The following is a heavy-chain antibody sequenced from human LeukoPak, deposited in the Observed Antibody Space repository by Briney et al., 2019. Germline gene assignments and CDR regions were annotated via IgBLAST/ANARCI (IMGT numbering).Heavy chain of an antibody. D-gene: IGHD2-21*02. CDR3: AKAYCGGDCYPDYFDY. CDR2: ISGSGGST. Sequence: GGSLRLSCAASGFTFSSYAMSWVRQAPGKGLEWVSAISGSGGSTYYADSVKGRFTISRDNSKNTLYLQMNSLRAEDTAVYYCAKAYCGGDCYPDYFDYWGQGTLVTVSS. CDR1: GFTFSSYA. V-gene: IGHV3-23*01. J-gene: IGHJ4*02.